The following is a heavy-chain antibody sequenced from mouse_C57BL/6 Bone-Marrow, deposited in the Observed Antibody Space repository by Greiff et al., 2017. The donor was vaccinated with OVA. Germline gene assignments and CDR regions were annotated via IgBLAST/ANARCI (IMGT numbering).Heavy chain of an antibody. V-gene: IGHV14-4*01. CDR3: ISFITTVVVHWYFDV. CDR1: GFNIKDDY. Sequence: EVKLQESGAELVRPGASVKLSCTASGFNIKDDYMHWVKQRPEQGLEWIGWIDPANGDTEYASKFPGKATITADTSSNTAYLQLSSLTSEDTAVYYCISFITTVVVHWYFDVWGTGTTVTVSS. CDR2: IDPANGDT. D-gene: IGHD1-1*01. J-gene: IGHJ1*03.